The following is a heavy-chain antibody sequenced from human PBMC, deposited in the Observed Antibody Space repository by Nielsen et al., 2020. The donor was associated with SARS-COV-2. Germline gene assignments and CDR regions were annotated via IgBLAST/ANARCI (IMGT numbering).Heavy chain of an antibody. CDR3: ARGSLLWFGELFGPSSNYYYGMDV. V-gene: IGHV3-23*01. J-gene: IGHJ6*02. Sequence: WLRQPPGKGLEWVSAISGSGGSTYYADSVKGRFTISRDNSKNTLYLQMNSLRAEGTAVYYCARGSLLWFGELFGPSSNYYYGMDVWGQGTTVTVSS. CDR2: ISGSGGST. D-gene: IGHD3-10*01.